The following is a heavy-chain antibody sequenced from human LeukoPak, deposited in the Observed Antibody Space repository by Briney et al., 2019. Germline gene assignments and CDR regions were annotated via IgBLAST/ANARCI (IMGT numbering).Heavy chain of an antibody. CDR2: ISGSGGST. D-gene: IGHD6-19*01. Sequence: AGGSLRPSCAASGFTFSSYAMSWVRQAPGKGLEWVSAISGSGGSTYYADSVKGRFTISRDNSKNTLFLQMNSLRAEDTAIFYCAKRSAYTTGWFFDLWGQGTLVTVSS. CDR1: GFTFSSYA. V-gene: IGHV3-23*01. CDR3: AKRSAYTTGWFFDL. J-gene: IGHJ4*02.